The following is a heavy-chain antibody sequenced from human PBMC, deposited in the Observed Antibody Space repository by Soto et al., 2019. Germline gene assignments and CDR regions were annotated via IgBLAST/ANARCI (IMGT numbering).Heavy chain of an antibody. CDR2: IYYSGST. J-gene: IGHJ5*02. D-gene: IGHD2-2*02. V-gene: IGHV4-59*01. Sequence: SETLSLTCTVSGGSISSYYWSWIRQPPGKGLEWIGYIYYSGSTNYNPSLKSRVTISVDTSKNQFSLKLSSVTAADTAVYYCARGFCSSTSCYTGDNWFDPWGQGTLVTISS. CDR1: GGSISSYY. CDR3: ARGFCSSTSCYTGDNWFDP.